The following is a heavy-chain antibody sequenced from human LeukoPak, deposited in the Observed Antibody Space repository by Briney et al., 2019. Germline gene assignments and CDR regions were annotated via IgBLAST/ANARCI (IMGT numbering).Heavy chain of an antibody. CDR3: ARGRYYGSGSDNWFDP. CDR2: ISAYNGNT. Sequence: ASVKVSCKASGYTFTSYGISWVRQAPGQGLEWMGWISAYNGNTHYAQKLQGRVTMTTDTSTSTVYMELRSLRSDDTAVYYCARGRYYGSGSDNWFDPWGQGTLVTVSS. J-gene: IGHJ5*02. V-gene: IGHV1-18*01. D-gene: IGHD3-10*01. CDR1: GYTFTSYG.